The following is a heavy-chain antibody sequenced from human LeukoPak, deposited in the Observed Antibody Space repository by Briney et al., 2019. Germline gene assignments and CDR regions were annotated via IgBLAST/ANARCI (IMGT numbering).Heavy chain of an antibody. CDR2: IYYGGVT. Sequence: SETLSLTCSVSGGSIRRSSDYWAWIRQSPGKGLEWIGSIYYGGVTHHNPSLKNRVTISVDTSKNQFSLNLSSVTAADTAVYYCATGDGYYDSSGYYDYWGQGTLVTVSS. J-gene: IGHJ4*02. V-gene: IGHV4-39*01. CDR1: GGSIRRSSDY. CDR3: ATGDGYYDSSGYYDY. D-gene: IGHD3-22*01.